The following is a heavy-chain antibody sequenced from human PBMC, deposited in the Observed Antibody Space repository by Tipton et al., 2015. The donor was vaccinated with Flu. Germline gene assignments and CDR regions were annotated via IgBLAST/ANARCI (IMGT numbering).Heavy chain of an antibody. V-gene: IGHV3-30*18. CDR1: GFTFSSYG. CDR2: ISYDGSNK. CDR3: AKNSEPHGFDY. J-gene: IGHJ4*02. D-gene: IGHD2-21*01. Sequence: SGFTFSSYGMHWVHQAPGKGLEWVAVISYDGSNKYYADSVKGRFTISRDNSKNTLYLQMNSLRAEDTAVYYCAKNSEPHGFDYWGQGTLVTVSS.